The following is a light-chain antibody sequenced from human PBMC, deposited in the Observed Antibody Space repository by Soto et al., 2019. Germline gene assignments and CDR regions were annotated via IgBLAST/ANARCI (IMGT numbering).Light chain of an antibody. Sequence: QSVLTQPASGSGSPGQSITISCPGTSSEVGSYNHVSWYQQHPGKAPKLMIYGVSKRPSGVSNRFSGSKSGNTASLTISGLQAEDEADYYCCSYAGSSTPYVFGTGTKVTVL. J-gene: IGLJ1*01. V-gene: IGLV2-23*02. CDR2: GVS. CDR3: CSYAGSSTPYV. CDR1: SSEVGSYNH.